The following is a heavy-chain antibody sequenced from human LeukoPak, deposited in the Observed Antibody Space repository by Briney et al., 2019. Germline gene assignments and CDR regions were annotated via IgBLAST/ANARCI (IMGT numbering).Heavy chain of an antibody. J-gene: IGHJ3*02. Sequence: PSETLSLTCTVSGGSIRSSSYYWGWIRQPPGKGLEWIGTIFYSGSTYYNPSLTSRVTISSDTSRNQFSLRLSSVTAADTAVYYCARQTTVTTSGGDAFHIWGQGTMVTVSS. V-gene: IGHV4-39*01. CDR3: ARQTTVTTSGGDAFHI. CDR2: IFYSGST. D-gene: IGHD4-17*01. CDR1: GGSIRSSSYY.